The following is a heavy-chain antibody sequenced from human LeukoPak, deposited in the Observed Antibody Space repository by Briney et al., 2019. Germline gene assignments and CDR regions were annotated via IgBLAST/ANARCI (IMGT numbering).Heavy chain of an antibody. CDR2: TNRDGSST. V-gene: IGHV3-74*01. CDR3: ARDSVEWYIFDY. D-gene: IGHD3-3*01. J-gene: IGHJ4*02. Sequence: GGSLRLSCAASGFTFSSYWMHWVRQAPGKGPVWVERTNRDGSSTAYADSVKGRFTISKDNAKNTLYLLMNSLRAEDTAVYYCARDSVEWYIFDYWGQGTLVTVSS. CDR1: GFTFSSYW.